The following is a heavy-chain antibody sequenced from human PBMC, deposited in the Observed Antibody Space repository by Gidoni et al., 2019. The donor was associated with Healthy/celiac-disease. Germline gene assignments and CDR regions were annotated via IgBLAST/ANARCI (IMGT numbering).Heavy chain of an antibody. CDR3: ARSPSGNYGMDV. CDR1: GGSISIGSYH. V-gene: IGHV4-61*02. Sequence: QVQLQESGPGLVKPSQTLSLTCTVSGGSISIGSYHWSWIRQPAGKGLEWIGRIYTSGSTNYNPALKSRVTMSVDTSKNQFSLKLSSVTAADTAVYYCARSPSGNYGMDVWGQGTTVTVSS. CDR2: IYTSGST. D-gene: IGHD6-13*01. J-gene: IGHJ6*02.